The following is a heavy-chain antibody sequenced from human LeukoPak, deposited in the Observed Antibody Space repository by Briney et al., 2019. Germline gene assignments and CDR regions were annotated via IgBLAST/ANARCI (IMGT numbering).Heavy chain of an antibody. CDR2: ISSSGSST. Sequence: PGGSLRLSCATSGFTFSDFYMSWIRQAPGKGLEWISYISSSGSSTNYADSVKGRFTISRDNAENSLHLQMNSLRAEDTAVYYCARGSRYYYDSSAIDYWGQGTLVTVSS. V-gene: IGHV3-11*06. CDR3: ARGSRYYYDSSAIDY. CDR1: GFTFSDFY. D-gene: IGHD3-22*01. J-gene: IGHJ4*02.